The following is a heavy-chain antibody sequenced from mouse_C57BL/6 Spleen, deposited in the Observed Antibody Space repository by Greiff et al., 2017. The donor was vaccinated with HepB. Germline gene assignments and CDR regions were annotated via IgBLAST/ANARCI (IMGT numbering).Heavy chain of an antibody. V-gene: IGHV1-61*01. CDR3: ARQDGSSYGAWFAY. CDR1: GYTFTSYW. J-gene: IGHJ3*01. D-gene: IGHD1-1*01. Sequence: VQLQQSGAELVRPGSSVKLSCKASGYTFTSYWMDWVKQRPGQGLEWIGNIYPSDSETHYNQKFKDKATLTVDKSSSTAYMQLSSLTSEDSAGYYCARQDGSSYGAWFAYWGQGTLVTVSA. CDR2: IYPSDSET.